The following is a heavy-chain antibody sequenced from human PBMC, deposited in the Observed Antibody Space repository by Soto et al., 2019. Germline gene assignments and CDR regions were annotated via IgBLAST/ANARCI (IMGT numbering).Heavy chain of an antibody. CDR2: IIPIFGTA. D-gene: IGHD6-19*01. CDR3: ARPAKLSGYSSGWYDSAFDY. CDR1: GGTFSSYA. Sequence: QVQLVQSGAEVKKPGSSVKVSCKASGGTFSSYAISWVRQAPGQGLEWMGGIIPIFGTANYAQKFQGRVTITAYESTSTAYMELSSLRSEDTAVYYCARPAKLSGYSSGWYDSAFDYWGQGTLVTVSS. J-gene: IGHJ4*02. V-gene: IGHV1-69*01.